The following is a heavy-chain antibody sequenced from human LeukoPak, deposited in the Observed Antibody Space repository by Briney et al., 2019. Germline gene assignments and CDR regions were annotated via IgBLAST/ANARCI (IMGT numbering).Heavy chain of an antibody. J-gene: IGHJ1*01. CDR1: GYSFTSYG. D-gene: IGHD2-2*01. V-gene: IGHV1-18*01. CDR2: ISAYNGHT. Sequence: ASVKVSCKASGYSFTSYGFSWVRQAPGQGLEWTGWISAYNGHTEYAQKFQGRVTMTTDTSTSTAYMELRSLRSDDTAVYFCARDRARSAMAREFQHWGQGTQVTVSS. CDR3: ARDRARSAMAREFQH.